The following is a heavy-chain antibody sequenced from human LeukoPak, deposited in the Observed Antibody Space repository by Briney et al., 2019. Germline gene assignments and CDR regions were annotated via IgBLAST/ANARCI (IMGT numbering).Heavy chain of an antibody. CDR3: ARHSGGSASYPFDY. D-gene: IGHD3-10*01. CDR1: GGSISSSSYY. Sequence: SETLSLTCTVSGGSISSSSYYWGWNRPPPGKGLEWIGSIHYSGSAYYNSPLKSRVTISVDTSKNQFSLNLRSVTAAATAVYYCARHSGGSASYPFDYGGQETLVTVSS. CDR2: IHYSGSA. V-gene: IGHV4-39*01. J-gene: IGHJ4*02.